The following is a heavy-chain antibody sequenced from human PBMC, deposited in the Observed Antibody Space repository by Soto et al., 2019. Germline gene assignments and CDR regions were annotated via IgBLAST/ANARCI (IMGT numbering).Heavy chain of an antibody. CDR3: ARGRAKRVVVPAALLFEY. Sequence: SETLSLTCTVSGGSISSYYWSWIRQHPGKGLEWIGYIYYSGSTYYNPSLKSRVTISVDTSKNQFSLKLSSVTAADTAVYYCARGRAKRVVVPAALLFEYWGQGTLVTVSS. V-gene: IGHV4-59*06. J-gene: IGHJ4*02. CDR1: GGSISSYY. CDR2: IYYSGST. D-gene: IGHD2-2*01.